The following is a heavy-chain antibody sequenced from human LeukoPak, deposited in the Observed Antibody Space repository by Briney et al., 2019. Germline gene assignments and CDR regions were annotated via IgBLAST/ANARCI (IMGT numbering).Heavy chain of an antibody. D-gene: IGHD3-10*01. J-gene: IGHJ4*02. CDR1: GFTFSQHC. Sequence: GGSLKLSRASTGFTFSQHCINLGRQAPGQGLGWGAGMSYDGNHKLYADSVKGRFIVSRNNSKNTLDLQMNSLRPEDSGIYYCAKDARSYYSYTYGSFDYWGQGTLVTVSS. CDR3: AKDARSYYSYTYGSFDY. V-gene: IGHV3-30*18. CDR2: MSYDGNHK.